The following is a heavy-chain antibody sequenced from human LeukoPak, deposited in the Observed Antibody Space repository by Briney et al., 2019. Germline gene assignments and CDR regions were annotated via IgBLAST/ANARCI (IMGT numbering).Heavy chain of an antibody. CDR1: GYTFTSYG. Sequence: ASVKVSCKASGYTFTSYGISWVRQAPGQGLEWMGWLSAYNGNTDYAQSLQGRVTMTTDTSTSTAYMALRSLRSDDTAVYYCTRGGYGDDAFDIWGQGTMVTVSS. V-gene: IGHV1-18*01. J-gene: IGHJ3*02. D-gene: IGHD5-18*01. CDR3: TRGGYGDDAFDI. CDR2: LSAYNGNT.